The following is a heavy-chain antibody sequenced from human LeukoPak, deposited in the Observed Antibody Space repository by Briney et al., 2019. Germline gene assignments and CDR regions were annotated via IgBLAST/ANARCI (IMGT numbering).Heavy chain of an antibody. CDR3: ARDPYGVEGKNYFDY. J-gene: IGHJ4*02. V-gene: IGHV4-4*07. CDR1: GGSVTSYD. D-gene: IGHD4-17*01. CDR2: IHTSGST. Sequence: SETLSLTCTVSGGSVTSYDWSWIRQPAGKGLEWIGRIHTSGSTKYNPSLESRVTMSVDTSKNQFSLRLSSVTAADTAVYYCARDPYGVEGKNYFDYWGQGTLVTVSS.